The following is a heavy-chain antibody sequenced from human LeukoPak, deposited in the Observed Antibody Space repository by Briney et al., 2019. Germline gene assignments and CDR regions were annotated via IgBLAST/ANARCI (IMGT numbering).Heavy chain of an antibody. CDR1: GFTFSVSA. CDR3: ISVEDGRTYFDY. V-gene: IGHV3-73*01. D-gene: IGHD5-24*01. Sequence: GGALRLSCVASGFTFSVSAMHWVRQASGKGLEWVGRIRGKAYSYATAYTASVKGRFTISRDDSKNTAYLQMNSLKTEDTAVYYCISVEDGRTYFDYWGQGALVTVSS. J-gene: IGHJ4*02. CDR2: IRGKAYSYAT.